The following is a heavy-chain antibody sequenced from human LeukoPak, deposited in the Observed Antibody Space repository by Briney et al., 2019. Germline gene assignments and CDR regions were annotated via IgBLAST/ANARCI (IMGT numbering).Heavy chain of an antibody. CDR1: GFTFSSYA. Sequence: GGSLRLSCAASGFTFSSYAMSWVRQAPGEGLEWVSGISGSGGSTYYADSVKGRFTISRDNSKNTLYLQMNSLRAEDTAVYYCAKDRRLGGVIATAFDIWGQGTMVTVSS. CDR2: ISGSGGST. D-gene: IGHD3-16*02. J-gene: IGHJ3*02. V-gene: IGHV3-23*01. CDR3: AKDRRLGGVIATAFDI.